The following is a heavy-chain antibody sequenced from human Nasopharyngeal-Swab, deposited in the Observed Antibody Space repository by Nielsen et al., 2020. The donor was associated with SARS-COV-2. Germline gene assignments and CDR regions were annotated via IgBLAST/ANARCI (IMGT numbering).Heavy chain of an antibody. J-gene: IGHJ4*02. CDR3: TRERITIFGVVISLGY. CDR2: IRSKAYGGTT. Sequence: VRQMPGKGLEWVGFIRSKAYGGTTDYAASVKGRFTISRDDSTSIAYLQMNSLKTEDTAVYYCTRERITIFGVVISLGYWGQGTLVTVSS. V-gene: IGHV3-49*02. D-gene: IGHD3-3*01.